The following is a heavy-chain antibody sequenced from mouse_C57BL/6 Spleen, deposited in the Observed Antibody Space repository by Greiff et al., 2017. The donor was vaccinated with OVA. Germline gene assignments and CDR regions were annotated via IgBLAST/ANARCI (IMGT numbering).Heavy chain of an antibody. V-gene: IGHV1-52*01. J-gene: IGHJ2*01. CDR3: AREGPYSNYPDY. D-gene: IGHD2-5*01. Sequence: QVQLQQSGAELVRPGSSVKLSCKASGYTFTSYWMHWVKQRPIQGLEWIGNIDPSDSETHYNQKFKDKATLTVDKSSSTAYMQLSSLTSEDSAVYYCAREGPYSNYPDYWGQGTTLTVSS. CDR2: IDPSDSET. CDR1: GYTFTSYW.